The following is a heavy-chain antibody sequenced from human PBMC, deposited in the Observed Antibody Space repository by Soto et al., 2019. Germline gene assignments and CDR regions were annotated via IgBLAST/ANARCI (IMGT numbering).Heavy chain of an antibody. CDR1: GYTFTSYD. J-gene: IGHJ6*02. V-gene: IGHV1-18*01. CDR3: ARGDCTNGVCYLKHYYGMDV. D-gene: IGHD2-8*01. Sequence: ASVKVSCKASGYTFTSYDINWVRQAPGQGLEWMGWISPYNGNTNSAQNLQGRLTLTTDTSTSTAFLELRSLRSDDTAVYFCARGDCTNGVCYLKHYYGMDVWGQGTTVTVSS. CDR2: ISPYNGNT.